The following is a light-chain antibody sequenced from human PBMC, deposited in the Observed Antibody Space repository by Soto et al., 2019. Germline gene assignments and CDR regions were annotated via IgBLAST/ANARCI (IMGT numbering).Light chain of an antibody. CDR3: QQSYNIPYT. CDR2: AAS. CDR1: QTISSY. J-gene: IGKJ2*01. V-gene: IGKV1-39*01. Sequence: DIQLTQSPSSLSASVGDRVTLTCRTSQTISSYLNWYQQKPGKAPKLLISAASGLQSWVPSRFSGSASGTDFTLTITTLQPEDFATYYWQQSYNIPYTFGQGTKVDIK.